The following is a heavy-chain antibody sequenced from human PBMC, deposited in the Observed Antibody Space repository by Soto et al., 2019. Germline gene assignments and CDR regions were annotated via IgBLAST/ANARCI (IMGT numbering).Heavy chain of an antibody. V-gene: IGHV4-39*01. CDR3: ARPHPSQGRYCSGGSCYSGYFDL. CDR2: IYYSGST. D-gene: IGHD2-15*01. Sequence: QLQLQESGPGLVKPSETLSLTCTVSGGSISSSSYYWGWIRQPPGKGLEWIGSIYYSGSTYYNPSLKSRVTISVDTSKNQFSLKLSSVTAADTAVYYCARPHPSQGRYCSGGSCYSGYFDLWGRGTLVTVSS. J-gene: IGHJ2*01. CDR1: GGSISSSSYY.